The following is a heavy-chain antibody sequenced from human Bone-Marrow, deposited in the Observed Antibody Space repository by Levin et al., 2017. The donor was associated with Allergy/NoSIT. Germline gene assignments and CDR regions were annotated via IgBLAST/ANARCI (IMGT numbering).Heavy chain of an antibody. J-gene: IGHJ4*02. V-gene: IGHV3-7*01. D-gene: IGHD3-22*01. CDR1: GFPLSSYW. Sequence: GGSLRLSCAASGFPLSSYWMSWVRQAPGKGLEWVANIKQDGSDKYYVDSVKGRFTISRDNAKNSLYLQMNSLRAEDTAVYYCARGYYYDSSGYYLDYWGQGTLVTVSS. CDR2: IKQDGSDK. CDR3: ARGYYYDSSGYYLDY.